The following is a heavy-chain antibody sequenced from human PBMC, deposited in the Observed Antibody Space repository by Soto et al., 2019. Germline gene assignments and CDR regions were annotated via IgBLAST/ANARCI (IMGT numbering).Heavy chain of an antibody. CDR2: IYHSGST. CDR1: GGSISSSNW. CDR3: ARDQAAAGEYYYYYYGMDV. D-gene: IGHD6-13*01. J-gene: IGHJ6*02. Sequence: SETLSLTCAVSGGSISSSNWWSWVRQPPGKGLEWIGEIYHSGSTNYNPSLKSRVTISVDKSKNQFSLKLSSVTAADAAVYYCARDQAAAGEYYYYYYGMDVWGQGTTVTAP. V-gene: IGHV4-4*02.